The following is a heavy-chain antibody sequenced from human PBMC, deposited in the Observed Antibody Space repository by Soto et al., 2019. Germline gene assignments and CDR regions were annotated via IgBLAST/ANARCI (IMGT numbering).Heavy chain of an antibody. J-gene: IGHJ5*02. CDR3: ARELQHSWGASP. Sequence: QVQLVQSGAEVKKPGSSVKVSCKASGGTFSSYTISWVRQAPGQGLEWMGRIIPILGIANYAQKFQGRVTITADKSTSTAYMELSSLRSEDTAVYYCARELQHSWGASPWGQGTLVTVSS. V-gene: IGHV1-69*08. CDR1: GGTFSSYT. CDR2: IIPILGIA. D-gene: IGHD4-4*01.